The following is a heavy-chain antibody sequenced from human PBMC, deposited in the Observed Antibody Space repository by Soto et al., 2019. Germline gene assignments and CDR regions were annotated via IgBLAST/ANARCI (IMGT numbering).Heavy chain of an antibody. D-gene: IGHD5-18*01. CDR1: GGSISSSSYY. CDR3: ARRPDTAMVKYYYGMDV. CDR2: IYYSGST. Sequence: SETLSLTCTVSGGSISSSSYYWGWIRQPPGKGLEWIGSIYYSGSTYYNPSLKSRVTISVDTAKNQFSLKLSSVTAADTAVYYCARRPDTAMVKYYYGMDVWGQGTTVTVSS. J-gene: IGHJ6*02. V-gene: IGHV4-39*01.